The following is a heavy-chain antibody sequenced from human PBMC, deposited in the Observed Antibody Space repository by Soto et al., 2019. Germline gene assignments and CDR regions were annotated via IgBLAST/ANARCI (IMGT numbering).Heavy chain of an antibody. CDR3: ARETFYYDSSGYYLGGGADAFDI. J-gene: IGHJ3*02. CDR1: GFTFSSYG. CDR2: ISYDGSNK. D-gene: IGHD3-22*01. Sequence: GGSLRLSCAASGFTFSSYGMHWVRQAPGKGLEWVAVISYDGSNKYYADSVKGRFTISRDNSKNTLYLQMNSLRPEDTAVYYCARETFYYDSSGYYLGGGADAFDIWGQGTMVTVSS. V-gene: IGHV3-30*03.